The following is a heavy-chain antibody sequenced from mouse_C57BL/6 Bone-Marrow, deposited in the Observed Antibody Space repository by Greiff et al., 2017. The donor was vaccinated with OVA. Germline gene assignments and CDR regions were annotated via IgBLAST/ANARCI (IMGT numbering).Heavy chain of an antibody. Sequence: VQLQQSGPELVKPGASVKLSCKASGYTFTSYDINWVKQRPGQGLEWIGWIYPRDGSTKYNEKFKGKATLTVDTSSSTAYMELHSLTSEDSAVYFCARCAHYYGSSYVRYYAMDYWGQGTSVTVSS. CDR2: IYPRDGST. CDR3: ARCAHYYGSSYVRYYAMDY. CDR1: GYTFTSYD. D-gene: IGHD1-1*01. V-gene: IGHV1-85*01. J-gene: IGHJ4*01.